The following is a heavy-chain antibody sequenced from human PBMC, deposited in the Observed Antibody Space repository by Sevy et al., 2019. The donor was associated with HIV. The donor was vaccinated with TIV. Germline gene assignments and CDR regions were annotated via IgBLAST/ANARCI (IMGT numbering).Heavy chain of an antibody. J-gene: IGHJ4*02. V-gene: IGHV3-30*04. CDR3: ARDSANAKYYDFWSGYYPFDY. CDR2: ISYDGSNK. D-gene: IGHD3-3*01. Sequence: QLGGSLRLSSAASGFTFSSYAMDWVRQAPGKGLEWVAVISYDGSNKYYADSVKGRFTISRDNSKNTLYLQMNSLRAEDTAVYYCARDSANAKYYDFWSGYYPFDYWGQGTLVTVSS. CDR1: GFTFSSYA.